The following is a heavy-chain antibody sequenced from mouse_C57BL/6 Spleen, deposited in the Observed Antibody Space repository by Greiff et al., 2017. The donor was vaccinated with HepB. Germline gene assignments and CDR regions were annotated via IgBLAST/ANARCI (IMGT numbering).Heavy chain of an antibody. V-gene: IGHV1-26*01. D-gene: IGHD1-1*01. CDR2: INPNNGGT. CDR3: ARGSNYYGSSYWFGY. J-gene: IGHJ3*01. CDR1: GYTFTDDY. Sequence: VQLQQSGPELVKPGASVKISCKASGYTFTDDYMNWVKQSHGKSLEWIGDINPNNGGTSYNQKFKGKATLTVDKSSSTAYMVLRSLTSEDSAVYYCARGSNYYGSSYWFGYWGQGTLVTVSA.